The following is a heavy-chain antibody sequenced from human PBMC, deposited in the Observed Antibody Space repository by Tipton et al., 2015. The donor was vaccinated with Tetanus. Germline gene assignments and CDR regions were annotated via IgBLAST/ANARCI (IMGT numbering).Heavy chain of an antibody. CDR1: GFTFRTYG. V-gene: IGHV3-30*18. Sequence: SLRLSCAASGFTFRTYGMHWVRQAPGKGLEWVSLISYDGSNKFYADSVKGRFTVSRDNSKNTLYLQMNSLRAEDTAVYYCAKDIYCSGGNCYNNYYGMDVWGQGTTVTVSS. J-gene: IGHJ6*02. CDR2: ISYDGSNK. D-gene: IGHD2-15*01. CDR3: AKDIYCSGGNCYNNYYGMDV.